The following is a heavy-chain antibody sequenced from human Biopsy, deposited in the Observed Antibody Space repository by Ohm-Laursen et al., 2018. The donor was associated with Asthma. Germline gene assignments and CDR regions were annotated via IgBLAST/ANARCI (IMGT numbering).Heavy chain of an antibody. CDR1: GFSFSNFA. CDR2: ISKDASTQ. V-gene: IGHV3-30*01. Sequence: LSLTCAASGFSFSNFAIHWVRQAPGKGLEWVGVISKDASTQDYADSVKGRFTMARDNSKNTLDLQMNSLREEDTAVYYCVRDGTDDAFDIWGQGTVVSVSS. CDR3: VRDGTDDAFDI. D-gene: IGHD1-1*01. J-gene: IGHJ3*02.